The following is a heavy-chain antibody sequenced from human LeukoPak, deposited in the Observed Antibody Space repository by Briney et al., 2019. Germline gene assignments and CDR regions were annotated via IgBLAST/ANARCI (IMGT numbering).Heavy chain of an antibody. D-gene: IGHD1-26*01. J-gene: IGHJ5*02. Sequence: GGSLRLSCAASGFTFSSFGMHWVRPAPGKGLEWVAYIRYDGSNKNYADSLEGRFTISRDNSKNALYLQIDNLRPEDTAVYYCAKKRGAAFYNWFDPWGQGALVTVSS. V-gene: IGHV3-30*02. CDR1: GFTFSSFG. CDR2: IRYDGSNK. CDR3: AKKRGAAFYNWFDP.